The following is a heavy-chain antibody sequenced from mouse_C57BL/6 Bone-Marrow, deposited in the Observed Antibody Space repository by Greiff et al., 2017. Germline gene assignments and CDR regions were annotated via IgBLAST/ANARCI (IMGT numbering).Heavy chain of an antibody. CDR2: IYPTSGRT. CDR1: GYTFTSYW. J-gene: IGHJ2*01. D-gene: IGHD3-3*01. CDR3: ARSGPLGQRFDD. Sequence: QVQLKQPGAELVKPGASVKMSCKASGYTFTSYWITWVKQRPGQGLEWIGDIYPTSGRTKYNEKFKSKAILTVDTSSNTAYMQLSSLTSEDSAVFYCARSGPLGQRFDDWGQGTTLTGTS. V-gene: IGHV1-55*01.